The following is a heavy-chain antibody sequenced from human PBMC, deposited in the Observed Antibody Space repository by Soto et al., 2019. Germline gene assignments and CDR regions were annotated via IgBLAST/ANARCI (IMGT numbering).Heavy chain of an antibody. CDR3: ARSPTHYYYYMDF. CDR2: INHSGST. Sequence: PSETLSLTCAVYGGSFSGYYWSWIRQPPGKGLEWIGEINHSGSTNYNPSLKSRVTISVDTSKNQFSLKLSSVTAADTAVFYGARSPTHYYYYMDFWGKGTTVTVSS. V-gene: IGHV4-34*01. CDR1: GGSFSGYY. J-gene: IGHJ6*03.